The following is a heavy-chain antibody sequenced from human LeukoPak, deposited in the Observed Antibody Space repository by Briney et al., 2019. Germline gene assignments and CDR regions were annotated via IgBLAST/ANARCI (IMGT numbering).Heavy chain of an antibody. J-gene: IGHJ6*03. Sequence: GGSLRLSCAASGFTFSSYWMSWVRQAPGKGLEWVANIKQDGSEKYYVDSVKGRFTISRDNAKNSLYLQMNSLRAEDTAVYYCARDHSFLLWASYMDVWGKGTTVTISS. D-gene: IGHD3-10*01. CDR1: GFTFSSYW. CDR2: IKQDGSEK. CDR3: ARDHSFLLWASYMDV. V-gene: IGHV3-7*01.